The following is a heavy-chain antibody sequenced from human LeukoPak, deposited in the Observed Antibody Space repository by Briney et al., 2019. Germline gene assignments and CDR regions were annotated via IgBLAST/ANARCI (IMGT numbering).Heavy chain of an antibody. J-gene: IGHJ4*02. Sequence: PSETLSLTCTVSGGSISSSSYYWSWIRQPPGKGLEWIGYIYHSGSTYYNPSLKSRVTISVDRSKNQFSLKLSSVTAADTAVYYCARVRIQYYFDYWGQGTLVTVSS. CDR2: IYHSGST. V-gene: IGHV4-30-2*01. CDR3: ARVRIQYYFDY. CDR1: GGSISSSSYY. D-gene: IGHD5-18*01.